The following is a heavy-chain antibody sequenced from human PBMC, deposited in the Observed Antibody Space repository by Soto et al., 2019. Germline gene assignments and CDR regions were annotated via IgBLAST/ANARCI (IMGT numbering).Heavy chain of an antibody. Sequence: PSETLSLTCAVYGESFSGHFWTWVRQPPGKGLQWIGEIDHSGSTNCEPSLKSRVTISVDTSKNQFSLKLTSVTATDTAVYYCARATRAGGWSIHYWGQGNMVTV. J-gene: IGHJ4*02. CDR1: GESFSGHF. V-gene: IGHV4-34*01. D-gene: IGHD6-19*01. CDR2: IDHSGST. CDR3: ARATRAGGWSIHY.